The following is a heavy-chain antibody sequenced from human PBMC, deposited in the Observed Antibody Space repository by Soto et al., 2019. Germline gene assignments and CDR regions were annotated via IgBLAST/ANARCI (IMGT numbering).Heavy chain of an antibody. Sequence: QVQLVESGGGVVQPGRSLRLSCAASGFTFSSYAMHWVRQAPGKGLEWVAVISYDGSNKYYADSVKGRFTISRDNSKNSLYRKMNSLRVEDRAVFYCASSPGGSYYFSGNGGQAPRVTFPS. J-gene: IGHJ4*02. D-gene: IGHD1-26*01. V-gene: IGHV3-30-3*01. CDR3: ASSPGGSYYFSGN. CDR2: ISYDGSNK. CDR1: GFTFSSYA.